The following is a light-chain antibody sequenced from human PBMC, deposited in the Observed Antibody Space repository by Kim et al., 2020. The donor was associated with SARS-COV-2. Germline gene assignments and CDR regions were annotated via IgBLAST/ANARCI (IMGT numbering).Light chain of an antibody. CDR3: QLYGSSTDT. Sequence: LAWYQQKPGQAPRLLIHDTSTRATGIPDRFSGSGSGTDFALTISRLEPEDFAVYYCQLYGSSTDTFGQGTKLEI. V-gene: IGKV3-20*01. CDR2: DTS. J-gene: IGKJ2*01.